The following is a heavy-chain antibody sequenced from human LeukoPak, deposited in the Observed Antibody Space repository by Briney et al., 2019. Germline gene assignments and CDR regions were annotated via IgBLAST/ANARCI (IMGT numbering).Heavy chain of an antibody. CDR2: ISSSGSTI. V-gene: IGHV3-48*04. D-gene: IGHD5-18*01. J-gene: IGHJ4*02. CDR1: GFTFSSYA. CDR3: ARDWSGYSYYY. Sequence: GGSLRLSCAASGFTFSSYAMHWVRQAPGKGLEWVSYISSSGSTIYYADSVKGRFTISRDNAKNSLYLQMNSLRAEDTAVYYCARDWSGYSYYYWGQGTLVTVSS.